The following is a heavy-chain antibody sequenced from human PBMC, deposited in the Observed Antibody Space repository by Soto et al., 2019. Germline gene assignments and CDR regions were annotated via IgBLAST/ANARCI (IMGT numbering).Heavy chain of an antibody. CDR2: ISGSGGST. V-gene: IGHV3-23*01. CDR3: AKEATRGAIHLDS. Sequence: EVQLLESGGGLVQPGGSLRLSCAASGFTFSNYAMSWVRQAPGKGLEWVSSISGSGGSTYYADSVKGRFTVSRDNSKNTVYLQMNSLRLEDTAVNHSAKEATRGAIHLDSWGQGTLVTVPS. J-gene: IGHJ4*02. CDR1: GFTFSNYA.